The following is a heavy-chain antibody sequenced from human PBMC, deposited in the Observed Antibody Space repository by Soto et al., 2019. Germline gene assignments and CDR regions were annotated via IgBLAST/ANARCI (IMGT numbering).Heavy chain of an antibody. CDR3: ARSDGYTLNWFDP. Sequence: QMQLVQSGAEVKKPGASVKVSCKASGYTFTSYDINWVRQATGQGLEWMGWMNPNSANTGYAQKFQGRLTMTRKSSRSTAYMELSSRRSEDTAVYYCARSDGYTLNWFDPWGQGTLVTVSS. V-gene: IGHV1-8*01. D-gene: IGHD2-21*01. CDR1: GYTFTSYD. J-gene: IGHJ5*02. CDR2: MNPNSANT.